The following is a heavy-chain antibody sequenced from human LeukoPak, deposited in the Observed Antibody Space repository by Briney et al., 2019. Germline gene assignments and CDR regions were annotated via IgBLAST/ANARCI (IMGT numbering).Heavy chain of an antibody. Sequence: GGAPRFSCCAPGFRFKDNKTNWVRQPPGKGVGGGGVITYDGSNKYYTDSVKGRFTISRDNSKSTLYLQMNSLRAEDTAVYYCAKVRWDNSGWYYLDYWGQGTLVTVSS. CDR1: GFRFKDNK. J-gene: IGHJ4*02. CDR3: AKVRWDNSGWYYLDY. CDR2: ITYDGSNK. V-gene: IGHV3-30*18. D-gene: IGHD6-19*01.